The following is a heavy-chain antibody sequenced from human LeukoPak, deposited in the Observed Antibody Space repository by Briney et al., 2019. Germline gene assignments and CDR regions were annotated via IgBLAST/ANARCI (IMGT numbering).Heavy chain of an antibody. V-gene: IGHV3-9*01. CDR1: GFTFDDYA. D-gene: IGHD3-10*01. CDR3: AKALGGGFGELGY. Sequence: GGSLRLSCAASGFTFDDYAMHWVRRAPGKGLEWVSGISWNSGSIGYADSVKGRFTTSRDNAKNSLYLQMNSLRAEDTALYYCAKALGGGFGELGYWGQGTLVTVSS. J-gene: IGHJ4*02. CDR2: ISWNSGSI.